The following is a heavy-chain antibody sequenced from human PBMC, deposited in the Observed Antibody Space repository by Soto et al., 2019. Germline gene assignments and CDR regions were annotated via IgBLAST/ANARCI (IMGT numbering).Heavy chain of an antibody. Sequence: SETLSLQCSVSGVSISSSSYYWGWIRQPPGKGLEWIRSSYYSVCTYYNPSLKSRVTISVDTSKNQFSLKLSSVTAADTAVYYCARHWLQSLFDPWGQGTLVTVS. J-gene: IGHJ5*02. D-gene: IGHD4-4*01. CDR3: ARHWLQSLFDP. V-gene: IGHV4-39*01. CDR2: SYYSVCT. CDR1: GVSISSSSYY.